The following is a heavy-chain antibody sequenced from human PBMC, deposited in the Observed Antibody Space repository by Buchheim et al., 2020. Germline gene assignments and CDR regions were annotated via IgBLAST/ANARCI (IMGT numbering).Heavy chain of an antibody. CDR3: ARSRDYGSGSYYFDY. D-gene: IGHD3-10*01. Sequence: QVQLQESGPGLVKPSQTLSLTCTVSGGSIRSGGYYWSWIRQHPGKGLEWIGYIYYSVSTYYNPSLKSRVNIPVDKFKNQFSLKLSSVTAADTAVYYCARSRDYGSGSYYFDYWGQGTL. CDR2: IYYSVST. CDR1: GGSIRSGGYY. J-gene: IGHJ4*02. V-gene: IGHV4-31*03.